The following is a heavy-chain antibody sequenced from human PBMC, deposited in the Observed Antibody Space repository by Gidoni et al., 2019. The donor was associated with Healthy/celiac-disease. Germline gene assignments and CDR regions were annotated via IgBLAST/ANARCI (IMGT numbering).Heavy chain of an antibody. V-gene: IGHV3-33*01. CDR2: IWYDGSNK. CDR1: GFTFSSYG. J-gene: IGHJ6*02. Sequence: QVQLVESWGGVVQPGRSLRLSCAASGFTFSSYGMHWVRQAPGKGLEWVAVIWYDGSNKYYADSVKGRFTISRDNSKNTLYLQMNSLRAEDTAVYYCARDGNNWGSLAYYYYGMDVWGQGTTVTVSS. CDR3: ARDGNNWGSLAYYYYGMDV. D-gene: IGHD7-27*01.